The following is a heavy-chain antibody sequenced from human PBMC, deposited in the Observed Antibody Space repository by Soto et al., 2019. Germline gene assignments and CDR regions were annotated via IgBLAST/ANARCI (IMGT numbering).Heavy chain of an antibody. CDR1: GGTFSSYT. D-gene: IGHD2-2*01. Sequence: SVKVSCKASGGTFSSYTISWVRQAPGQGLEWMGRIIPILGIANYAQKFQGRVTITADKSTSTAYMELSSLRSEDTAVYYCARDRFEYCSSTSCPNWFDPWGQGTLVTVSS. CDR3: ARDRFEYCSSTSCPNWFDP. V-gene: IGHV1-69*04. J-gene: IGHJ5*02. CDR2: IIPILGIA.